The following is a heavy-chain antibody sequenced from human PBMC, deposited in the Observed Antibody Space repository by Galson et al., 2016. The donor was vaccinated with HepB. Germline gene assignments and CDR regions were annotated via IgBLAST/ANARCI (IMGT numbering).Heavy chain of an antibody. J-gene: IGHJ4*02. Sequence: SLRLSCAASGFTLSSSAMTWVRQAPGRGLEWVSAITETGSFAYYADSVRGRFTLSRDTSKNTVFLQMNSLGAKDTALYYCAKVLRQSGPDDHFDSWGQGTLVTVSS. V-gene: IGHV3-23*01. CDR3: AKVLRQSGPDDHFDS. D-gene: IGHD2-15*01. CDR1: GFTLSSSA. CDR2: ITETGSFA.